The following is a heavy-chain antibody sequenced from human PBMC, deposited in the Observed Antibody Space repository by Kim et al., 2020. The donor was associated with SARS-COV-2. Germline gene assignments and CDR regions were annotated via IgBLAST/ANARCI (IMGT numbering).Heavy chain of an antibody. CDR3: ARILTGICGSSSDY. V-gene: IGHV2-70*13. J-gene: IGHJ4*02. CDR2: IGWDDTK. Sequence: SGPTLVNPTQTLTLTCSFSGFSLSTSGMCVTWIRQPPGKAPEWLAVIGWDDTKYYSTSLKTRLTISKDTSENQVVLTMTNMDPVDTATYYCARILTGICGSSSDYWGQGTLVTVSS. D-gene: IGHD6-6*01. CDR1: GFSLSTSGMC.